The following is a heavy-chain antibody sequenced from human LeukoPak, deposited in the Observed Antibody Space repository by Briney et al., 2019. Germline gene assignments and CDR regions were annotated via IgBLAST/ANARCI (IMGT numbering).Heavy chain of an antibody. Sequence: SETLSLTCTVSGGSISSYYWNWIRLPPRKGLEWMGFIYYCGSNSSNHSLHSQVTISVDTSKTQFSLKLSSVTAADTAVYCCARGGYYYFDYWGQGTLVTVSS. J-gene: IGHJ4*02. D-gene: IGHD3-22*01. CDR3: ARGGYYYFDY. V-gene: IGHV4-59*01. CDR1: GGSISSYY. CDR2: IYYCGSN.